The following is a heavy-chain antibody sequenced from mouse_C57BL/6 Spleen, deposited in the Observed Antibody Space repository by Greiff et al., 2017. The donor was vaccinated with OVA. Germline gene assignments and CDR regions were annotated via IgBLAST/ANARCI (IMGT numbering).Heavy chain of an antibody. V-gene: IGHV14-2*01. Sequence: EVMLVESGAELVKPGASVKLSCTASGFNIKDYYMHWVKQRTEQGLEWIGRIDPEDGETKYAPKFQGKATITADTSSNTAYLQLSSLTSEDTAVYYCARGWLLSYYFDYWGQGTTLTVSS. CDR1: GFNIKDYY. J-gene: IGHJ2*01. CDR3: ARGWLLSYYFDY. CDR2: IDPEDGET. D-gene: IGHD2-3*01.